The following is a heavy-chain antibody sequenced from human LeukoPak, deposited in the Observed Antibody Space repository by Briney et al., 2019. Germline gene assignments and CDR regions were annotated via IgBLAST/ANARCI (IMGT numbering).Heavy chain of an antibody. CDR3: AKEIWGVPLTLDY. V-gene: IGHV3-23*01. CDR1: GFTFSSYA. D-gene: IGHD3-10*01. Sequence: GASPRLSCAASGFTFSSYAMSWVRQAPGKGLEWVSALTASGGSTYYADSVKGRFTISRDNSKNMLYLQVNSLRAEDTAVYYCAKEIWGVPLTLDYWGQGILVTVSS. J-gene: IGHJ4*02. CDR2: LTASGGST.